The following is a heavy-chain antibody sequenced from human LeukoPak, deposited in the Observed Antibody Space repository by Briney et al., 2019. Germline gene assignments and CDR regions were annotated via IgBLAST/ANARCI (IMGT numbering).Heavy chain of an antibody. D-gene: IGHD3-16*01. CDR2: ISGSGGST. J-gene: IGHJ4*02. CDR1: GFTFSSYV. V-gene: IGHV3-23*01. Sequence: GGSLRLSCAASGFTFSSYVMSWVRQAPGKGLEWVSAISGSGGSTYYADSVKGRFTISRDNSKNTLYLQMNSLRAEDTAVYYCAKGYDYVWGSSDYWGQGTLVTVSS. CDR3: AKGYDYVWGSSDY.